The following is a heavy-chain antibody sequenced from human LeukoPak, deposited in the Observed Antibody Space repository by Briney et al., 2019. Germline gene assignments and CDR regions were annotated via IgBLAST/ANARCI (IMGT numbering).Heavy chain of an antibody. Sequence: GGSLRLSCTASGFTFCTAFMNWVRQAPGKGLEWVAYISRDGTYYPESMRGRFTISRDIAKSSLYLQMDSLRAEDTAVYYCAKTSRGSYYNPFDYWGQGTLVTVSS. J-gene: IGHJ4*02. CDR1: GFTFCTAF. V-gene: IGHV3-69-1*02. CDR3: AKTSRGSYYNPFDY. D-gene: IGHD1-26*01. CDR2: ISRDGT.